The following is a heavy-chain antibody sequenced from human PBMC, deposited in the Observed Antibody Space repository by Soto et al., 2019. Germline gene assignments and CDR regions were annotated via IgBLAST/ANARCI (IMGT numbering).Heavy chain of an antibody. V-gene: IGHV4-59*01. J-gene: IGHJ3*02. CDR1: GGSISDYY. D-gene: IGHD5-12*01. CDR2: IHSSGST. Sequence: QVRLQESGPGLVKPSETLSLTCTVSGGSISDYYWSWIRQPPGKGLEWMGYIHSSGSTAHNPSLHIRVTIALATSNLQFSLKVNSVAAADTVVYHCARVPSYGGYHFGFGTFDIWGPGTMVTVS. CDR3: ARVPSYGGYHFGFGTFDI.